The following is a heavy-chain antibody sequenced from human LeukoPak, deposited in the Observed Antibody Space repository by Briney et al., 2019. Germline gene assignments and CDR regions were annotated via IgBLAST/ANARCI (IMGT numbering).Heavy chain of an antibody. J-gene: IGHJ2*01. CDR1: GFTFSSYA. CDR3: AKDYGGISYDWYFDL. D-gene: IGHD4-23*01. Sequence: GGSLRLSCAASGFTFSSYAMSWVRQAPGKGLEWVSAISGSGGSTYYADSVKGRFTISRDNSKNTLYLQMNSLRAEDTAIYYCAKDYGGISYDWYFDLWGRGTQVTVSS. CDR2: ISGSGGST. V-gene: IGHV3-23*01.